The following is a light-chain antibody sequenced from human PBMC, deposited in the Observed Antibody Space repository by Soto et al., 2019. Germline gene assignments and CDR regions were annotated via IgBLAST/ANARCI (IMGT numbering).Light chain of an antibody. J-gene: IGLJ1*01. CDR2: GNS. Sequence: QSALTQPPSVSGAPGQRVTISCSGSSSNIGAGYDVNWYRQLPGTAPKLLIYGNSDRPSGVPDRFSGSKSGTSASLAITGLQAEDEADYFCQSYDRSLRTYVFGAGTKVTV. V-gene: IGLV1-40*01. CDR1: SSNIGAGYD. CDR3: QSYDRSLRTYV.